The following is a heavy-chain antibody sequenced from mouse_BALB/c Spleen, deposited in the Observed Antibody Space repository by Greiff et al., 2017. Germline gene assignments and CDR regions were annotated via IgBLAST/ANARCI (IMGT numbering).Heavy chain of an antibody. CDR3: ANYDYVYAMDY. CDR1: GYSITSGYS. J-gene: IGHJ4*01. CDR2: IHYSGST. D-gene: IGHD2-4*01. Sequence: EVQLQQSGPDLVKPSQSLSFTCTVTGYSITSGYSWHWIRQFPGNKLEWMGYIHYSGSTNYNPSLKSRISITRDTSKNQFFLQLNSVTTEDTATYYCANYDYVYAMDYWGQGTSVTVSS. V-gene: IGHV3-1*02.